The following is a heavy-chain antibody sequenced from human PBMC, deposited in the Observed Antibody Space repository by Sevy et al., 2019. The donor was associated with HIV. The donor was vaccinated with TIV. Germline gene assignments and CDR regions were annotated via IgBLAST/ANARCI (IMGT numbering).Heavy chain of an antibody. J-gene: IGHJ6*02. CDR3: ARKARYYGSGSYYLPGYYYGMDV. D-gene: IGHD3-10*01. CDR2: ISSSGSTI. CDR1: GFTFSSYE. Sequence: GGSLRLSCAASGFTFSSYEMIWVRQAPGKGLEWVSYISSSGSTIYYADSVKGRFTISRDNAKNSLYLQMNSLRAEDTAVYYCARKARYYGSGSYYLPGYYYGMDVWGQGTTVTVSS. V-gene: IGHV3-48*03.